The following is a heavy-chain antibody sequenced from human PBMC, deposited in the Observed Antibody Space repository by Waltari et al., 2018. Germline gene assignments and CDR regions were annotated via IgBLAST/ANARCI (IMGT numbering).Heavy chain of an antibody. CDR2: IYWNGDK. D-gene: IGHD4-17*01. Sequence: QITLKESGPTLVKPTQTLTLTCTFSGFSLSTGGVGVGWIRQVPGKALECLALIYWNGDKLHSPSLNSSLTITKDTSENKVVLTMTNMDPVDTGIYYCAHYGDYDRAPFDHWGQGILVTVSS. V-gene: IGHV2-5*01. J-gene: IGHJ4*02. CDR1: GFSLSTGGVG. CDR3: AHYGDYDRAPFDH.